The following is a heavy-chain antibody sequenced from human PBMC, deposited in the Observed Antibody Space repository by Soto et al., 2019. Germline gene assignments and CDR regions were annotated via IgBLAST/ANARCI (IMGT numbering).Heavy chain of an antibody. CDR2: IYYSGST. CDR1: GGSISSGDYY. V-gene: IGHV4-30-4*01. Sequence: QVQLQESGPGLVKPSQTLSLTCTVSGGSISSGDYYWSWIRQPPGKGLEWIGYIYYSGSTYYNPSLKSRVTISVDTSKNQFSLKLSSVTAADTAVYYCARSIAARPPSQSYYFDYWGQGTLVTVSS. CDR3: ARSIAARPPSQSYYFDY. J-gene: IGHJ4*02. D-gene: IGHD6-6*01.